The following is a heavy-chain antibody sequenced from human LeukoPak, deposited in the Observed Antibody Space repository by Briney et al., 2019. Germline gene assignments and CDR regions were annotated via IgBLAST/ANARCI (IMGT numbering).Heavy chain of an antibody. CDR1: GFTFSSYW. J-gene: IGHJ6*02. V-gene: IGHV3-74*01. D-gene: IGHD3-3*01. CDR2: INSDGSST. CDR3: ARVCFDFWSGYYNRDTYYYYYGMDV. Sequence: PSGGSLRLSCAASGFTFSSYWMHWVRQAPGKGLVWFSRINSDGSSTSYADSVKGRFTISRDNAKNTLYLQMNSLRAEDTAVYYCARVCFDFWSGYYNRDTYYYYYGMDVWGQGTTVTVSS.